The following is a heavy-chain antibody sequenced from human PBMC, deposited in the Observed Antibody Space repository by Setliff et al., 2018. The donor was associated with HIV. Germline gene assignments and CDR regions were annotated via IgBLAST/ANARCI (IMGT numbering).Heavy chain of an antibody. V-gene: IGHV1-2*02. CDR1: RYTFTGHY. Sequence: ASVKVSCKASRYTFTGHYMHWVRQAPGQGLEWVGWINPSSGGTNYAQKFQGRVTMTRDTSISTAYMELSRLTSDDTAVYYCARDGRYCSGGSCFTNRASYYYYYMDVWGKGTTVT. CDR3: ARDGRYCSGGSCFTNRASYYYYYMDV. D-gene: IGHD2-15*01. CDR2: INPSSGGT. J-gene: IGHJ6*03.